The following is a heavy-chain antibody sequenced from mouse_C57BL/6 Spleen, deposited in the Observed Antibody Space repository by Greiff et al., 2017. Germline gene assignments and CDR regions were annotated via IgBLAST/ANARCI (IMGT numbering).Heavy chain of an antibody. CDR2: IDPSDSET. J-gene: IGHJ4*01. D-gene: IGHD4-1*01. CDR3: ARGGTGTSYYAMDY. V-gene: IGHV1-52*01. CDR1: GYTFTSYW. Sequence: VQLQQPGAELVRPGSSVKLSCKASGYTFTSYWMHWVKQRPIQGLEWIGNIDPSDSETHYNQKFKDKATLTVDKSSSTAYMQLSSLTSDDSAVYYGARGGTGTSYYAMDYWGQGTSVTVSS.